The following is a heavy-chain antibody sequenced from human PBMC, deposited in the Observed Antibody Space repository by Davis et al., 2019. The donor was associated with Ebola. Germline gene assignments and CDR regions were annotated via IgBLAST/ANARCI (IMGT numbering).Heavy chain of an antibody. CDR2: ISAYNGNT. CDR1: GYTFTSYG. CDR3: ARGPPSGYSSSFWYYYYGMDV. J-gene: IGHJ6*02. V-gene: IGHV1-18*01. Sequence: ASVKVSCKASGYTFTSYGISWVRQAPGQGLEWMGWISAYNGNTNYAQKLQGRVTMTTDTSTSTAYMELRSLRSDDTAVYYCARGPPSGYSSSFWYYYYGMDVWGQGTTVTVSS. D-gene: IGHD6-13*01.